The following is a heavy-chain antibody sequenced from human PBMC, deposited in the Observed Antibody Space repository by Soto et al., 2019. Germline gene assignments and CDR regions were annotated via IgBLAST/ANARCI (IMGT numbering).Heavy chain of an antibody. V-gene: IGHV4-61*02. CDR3: ARDGLHYDILTGYPIGFDP. D-gene: IGHD3-9*01. CDR2: IYTSGST. Sequence: SETLSLTCTVSVGSISSGDYYWSWIRQPAGKGLEWIGRIYTSGSTNYNPSLKSRVTMSVDTSKNQFSLKLSSVTAADTAVYYCARDGLHYDILTGYPIGFDPWGQGTLVTVSS. CDR1: VGSISSGDYY. J-gene: IGHJ5*02.